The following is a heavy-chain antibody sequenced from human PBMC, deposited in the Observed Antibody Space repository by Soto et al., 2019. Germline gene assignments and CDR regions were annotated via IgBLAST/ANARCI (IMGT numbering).Heavy chain of an antibody. CDR3: ARYIAVAGNYYYGMDV. J-gene: IGHJ6*02. CDR2: ISSSSSTI. D-gene: IGHD6-19*01. CDR1: GFTFSSYS. Sequence: GGSLRLSCAASGFTFSSYSMNWVRQAPGKGLEWVSYISSSSSTIYYADSVKGRFTSSRDNAKNSLYLQMNSLRDEDTAVYYCARYIAVAGNYYYGMDVWGQGTTVTVSS. V-gene: IGHV3-48*02.